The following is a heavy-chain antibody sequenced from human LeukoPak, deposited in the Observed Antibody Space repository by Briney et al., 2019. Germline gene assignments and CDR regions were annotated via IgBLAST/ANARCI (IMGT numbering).Heavy chain of an antibody. V-gene: IGHV4-59*12. D-gene: IGHD6-6*01. CDR2: IYYSGST. CDR1: GGSISSYY. CDR3: ARDLGYSSSSFAFDI. Sequence: SETLSLTCTVSGGSISSYYWSWIRQPPGKGLEWIGYIYYSGSTNYNPSLKSRVTISVDTSKNQFSLKLSSVTAADTAVYYCARDLGYSSSSFAFDIWGQGTMVTVSS. J-gene: IGHJ3*02.